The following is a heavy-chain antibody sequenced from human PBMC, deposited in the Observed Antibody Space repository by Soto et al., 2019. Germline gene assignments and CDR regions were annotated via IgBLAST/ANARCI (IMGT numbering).Heavy chain of an antibody. CDR2: IKQDGSKK. V-gene: IGHV3-7*01. Sequence: PGGSLRPSCEPSGFTLGTIWMGWVRQARGKGLEWVANIKQDGSKKYYVDSVKGRFTISRDNAKSSLYLQMSSLRAEDTAVYYCARSLYGIDAFDIWGQGTMVTVSS. J-gene: IGHJ3*02. CDR3: ARSLYGIDAFDI. CDR1: GFTLGTIW. D-gene: IGHD4-17*01.